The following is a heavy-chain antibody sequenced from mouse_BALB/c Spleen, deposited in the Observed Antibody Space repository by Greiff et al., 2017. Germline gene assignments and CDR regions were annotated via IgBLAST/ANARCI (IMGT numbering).Heavy chain of an antibody. D-gene: IGHD4-1*01. Sequence: EVKLMESGPGLVKPSQSLSLTCTVTGYSITSDYAWNWIRQFPGNKLEWMGYISYSGSTSYNPSLKSRISITRDTSKNQFFLQLNSVTTEDTATYYCARSNWAFDYWGQGTTLTVSS. V-gene: IGHV3-2*02. J-gene: IGHJ2*01. CDR2: ISYSGST. CDR1: GYSITSDYA. CDR3: ARSNWAFDY.